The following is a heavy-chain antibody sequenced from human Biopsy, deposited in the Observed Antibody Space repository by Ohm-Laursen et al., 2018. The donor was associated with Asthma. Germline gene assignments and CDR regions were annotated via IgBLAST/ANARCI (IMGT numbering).Heavy chain of an antibody. V-gene: IGHV1-3*04. D-gene: IGHD3-9*01. J-gene: IGHJ3*01. Sequence: ASVKVSCKASGYTFIHYAIHWVRQAPGQRLEWMGWDNTGNGDTKYSQKFQGRVTITRDTSASTAYMELRSLRSEDTATYYCARTYYDFLTGQVKDVFGVWGQGTMVTVSS. CDR3: ARTYYDFLTGQVKDVFGV. CDR1: GYTFIHYA. CDR2: DNTGNGDT.